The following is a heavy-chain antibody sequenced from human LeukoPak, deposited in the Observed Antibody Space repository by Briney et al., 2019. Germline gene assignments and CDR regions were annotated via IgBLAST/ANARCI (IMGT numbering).Heavy chain of an antibody. Sequence: SETLSLTCSVSGVSVNSRYWSWVRQPPEKGLEWIGYIHYSGATNYNPSLKSRASISIDTPRSQFSLSLSSVTAADTAVYYCAREDPLTAHFDYWGQGTLVTVSS. J-gene: IGHJ4*02. D-gene: IGHD2-21*02. CDR1: GVSVNSRY. CDR3: AREDPLTAHFDY. CDR2: IHYSGAT. V-gene: IGHV4-59*02.